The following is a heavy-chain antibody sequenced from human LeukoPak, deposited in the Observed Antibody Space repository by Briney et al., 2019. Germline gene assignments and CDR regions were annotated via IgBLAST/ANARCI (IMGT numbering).Heavy chain of an antibody. CDR2: ISSTGSTI. Sequence: GGSLRLSCAASGFTFSSYEMNWVRQAPGKGLEWVSYISSTGSTIYYADSMKGRFTISRENAKNSLSLQMNSLRAEDTAVYYCARVNYGDYDGHYLDYWGQGTLVTVSS. CDR1: GFTFSSYE. J-gene: IGHJ4*02. CDR3: ARVNYGDYDGHYLDY. V-gene: IGHV3-48*03. D-gene: IGHD4-17*01.